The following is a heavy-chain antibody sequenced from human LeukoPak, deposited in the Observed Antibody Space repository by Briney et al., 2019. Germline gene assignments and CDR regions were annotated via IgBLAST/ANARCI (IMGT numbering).Heavy chain of an antibody. CDR2: IFLGDSDI. Sequence: GESLKISCKGSGYSFTNYWIGWVRQMPGKGLEWMGIIFLGDSDIRYSPSFQGQVTISADKSISTAYLQWSSLKASDTAMYYCARQYRAYYYDSSGYGYWGQGTLVTVSS. V-gene: IGHV5-51*01. J-gene: IGHJ4*02. CDR3: ARQYRAYYYDSSGYGY. D-gene: IGHD3-22*01. CDR1: GYSFTNYW.